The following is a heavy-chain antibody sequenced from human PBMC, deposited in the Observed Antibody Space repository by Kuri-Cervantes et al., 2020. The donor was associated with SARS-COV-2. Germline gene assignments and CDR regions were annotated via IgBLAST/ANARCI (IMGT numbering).Heavy chain of an antibody. D-gene: IGHD2-8*01. Sequence: GGSLRLSCTASGFTFGDYAMSWVRKAPGQGLEWVAAISYDGNNKYFADSVKGRFTISRDNSKNTLYLQMDSLRVEDSAVYYCAKWHYSMDVWGQGTTVTVSS. V-gene: IGHV3-30*14. J-gene: IGHJ6*02. CDR3: AKWHYSMDV. CDR2: ISYDGNNK. CDR1: GFTFGDYA.